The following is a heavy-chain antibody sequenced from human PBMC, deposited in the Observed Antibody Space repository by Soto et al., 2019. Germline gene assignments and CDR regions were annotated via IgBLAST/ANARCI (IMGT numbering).Heavy chain of an antibody. J-gene: IGHJ6*02. V-gene: IGHV4-61*05. Sequence: PSETLSLTCTVSGGSISSSSYYWGWIRQPPGKGLEWIGYIYYSGSTNYNPSLKSRVTISVDTSKNQFSLKLSAVTAEDTAVFYCAKAVVTWELREERYYYGMDVWGQGTTVTVSS. CDR1: GGSISSSSYY. CDR3: AKAVVTWELREERYYYGMDV. D-gene: IGHD1-7*01. CDR2: IYYSGST.